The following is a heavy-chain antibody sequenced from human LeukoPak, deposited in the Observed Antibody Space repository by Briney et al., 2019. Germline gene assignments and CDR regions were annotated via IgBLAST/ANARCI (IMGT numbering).Heavy chain of an antibody. CDR1: GGSISSSSYY. Sequence: PSGTLSLTCTVSGGSISSSSYYWGWIRQPPGKGLEWIGSIYYSGSTYYNPSLKSRVTISVDTSKNQFSLKLSSVTAADTAVYYCARTLLGIAAAVDYWGQGTLVTVSS. D-gene: IGHD6-13*01. J-gene: IGHJ4*02. CDR2: IYYSGST. V-gene: IGHV4-39*01. CDR3: ARTLLGIAAAVDY.